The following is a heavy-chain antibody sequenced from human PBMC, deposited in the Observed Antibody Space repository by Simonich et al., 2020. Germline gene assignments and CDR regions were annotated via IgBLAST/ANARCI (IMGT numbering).Heavy chain of an antibody. D-gene: IGHD7-27*01. J-gene: IGHJ6*03. CDR3: ARDGLGTAYYYYMDV. CDR1: GFTFSSYW. Sequence: EVQLVESGGGLVQPGGSLRLSCAASGFTFSSYWMSWVRQAPGKGLEWVANIKQDGSEKYYVDSVKGRFTISRDNAKNSLYLQMNSLRAEDTAVYYCARDGLGTAYYYYMDVWGKWTTVTVSS. CDR2: IKQDGSEK. V-gene: IGHV3-7*01.